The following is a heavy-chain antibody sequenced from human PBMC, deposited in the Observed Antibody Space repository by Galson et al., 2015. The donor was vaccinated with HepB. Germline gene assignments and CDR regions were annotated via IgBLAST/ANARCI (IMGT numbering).Heavy chain of an antibody. CDR2: IIPIFGTA. CDR1: GGTFSSYA. V-gene: IGHV1-69*13. D-gene: IGHD3-3*01. J-gene: IGHJ6*03. CDR3: ARAPQSITIFGVVKGYGYYYMDV. Sequence: SVKVSCKASGGTFSSYAIGWVRQAPGQGLEWMGGIIPIFGTANYAQKFQGRVTITADESTSTAYMELSSLRSEDTAVYYCARAPQSITIFGVVKGYGYYYMDVWGKGTTVTVSS.